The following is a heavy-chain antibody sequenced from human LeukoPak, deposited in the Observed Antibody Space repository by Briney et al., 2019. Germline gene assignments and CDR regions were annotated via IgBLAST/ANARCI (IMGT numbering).Heavy chain of an antibody. V-gene: IGHV4-39*07. CDR3: ARRSQGFDP. CDR2: IYYSGST. CDR1: GGSISSSSYY. J-gene: IGHJ5*02. Sequence: PSETLSLTCTVSGGSISSSSYYWGWIRQPPGKGLEWIGSIYYSGSTNYNPSLKSRVTISVDTSKNQFSLKLSSVTAADTAVYYCARRSQGFDPWGQGTLVTVSS. D-gene: IGHD5-24*01.